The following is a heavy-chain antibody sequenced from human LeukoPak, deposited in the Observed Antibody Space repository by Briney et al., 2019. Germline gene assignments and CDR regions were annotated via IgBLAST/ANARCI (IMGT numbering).Heavy chain of an antibody. CDR3: AIASGGRGGLVS. Sequence: GGSLRLSCVASGFTFSNYWMSWVRQAPGKGLEWVANINQAGSEEYYVDSVEGRFTISRDNAKNSLYLQLNSLRAEDTAVYYCAIASGGRGGLVSWGQGTLVTVSS. D-gene: IGHD2-21*01. J-gene: IGHJ4*02. CDR1: GFTFSNYW. V-gene: IGHV3-7*03. CDR2: INQAGSEE.